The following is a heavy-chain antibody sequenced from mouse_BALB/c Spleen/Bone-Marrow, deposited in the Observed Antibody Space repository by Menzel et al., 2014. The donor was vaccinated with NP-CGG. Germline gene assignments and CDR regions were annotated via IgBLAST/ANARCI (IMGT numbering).Heavy chain of an antibody. CDR2: IDPANGNT. Sequence: VQLQQPGAELVKPGASVKLSCTASGFNIKDTYMHWVKQRPEQGLEWIGRIDPANGNTKYDPKFQGKATITADTSSNTAYLQLSSLTSEDTAVYYCANYYYGSNLFAYWGQGTLVTVSA. CDR3: ANYYYGSNLFAY. J-gene: IGHJ3*01. D-gene: IGHD1-1*01. V-gene: IGHV14-3*02. CDR1: GFNIKDTY.